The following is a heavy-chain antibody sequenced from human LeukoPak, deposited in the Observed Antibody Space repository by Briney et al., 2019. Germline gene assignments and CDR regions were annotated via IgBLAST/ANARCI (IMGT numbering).Heavy chain of an antibody. D-gene: IGHD5-18*01. Sequence: PGGSLRLSFTASGFTLGGHDMHWVRQTTGEGLEWVAAVSAGHHAFYAGSVKGRFTVSREDAKNSLYLQMNSLRAGDTAVYYCVREARGYHYTYFDYWGQGPLVTVSS. V-gene: IGHV3-13*01. J-gene: IGHJ4*02. CDR1: GFTLGGHD. CDR3: VREARGYHYTYFDY. CDR2: VSAGHHA.